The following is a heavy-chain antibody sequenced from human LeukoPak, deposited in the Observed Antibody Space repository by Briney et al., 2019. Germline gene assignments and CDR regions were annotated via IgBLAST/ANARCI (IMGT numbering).Heavy chain of an antibody. CDR1: GGSISSGGYY. V-gene: IGHV4-31*03. CDR3: ARDPRDYYDRWAFDI. J-gene: IGHJ3*02. D-gene: IGHD3-22*01. Sequence: SETLSLTCTVPGGSISSGGYYWSWIRQHPGKGLEWIGYIYYSGSTYYNPSLKSRVTISVDTSKNQFSLKLSSVTAADTAVYYCARDPRDYYDRWAFDIWGQGTMVTVSS. CDR2: IYYSGST.